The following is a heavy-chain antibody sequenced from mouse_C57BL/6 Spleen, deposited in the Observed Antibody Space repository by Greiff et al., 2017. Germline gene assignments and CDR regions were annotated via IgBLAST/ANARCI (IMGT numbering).Heavy chain of an antibody. CDR3: ARKKGNYYGLYAMDY. CDR1: GYNFPSYW. J-gene: IGHJ4*01. Sequence: VQLQQPGAELVKPGASVKMSCKASGYNFPSYWITWVKQRPGQGLEWIGDIYPGSGSTNYNEKFKSKATLTVDTSSSTAYMQLSSLTSEDSAVYYCARKKGNYYGLYAMDYWGQGTSVTVSS. V-gene: IGHV1-55*01. CDR2: IYPGSGST. D-gene: IGHD1-1*01.